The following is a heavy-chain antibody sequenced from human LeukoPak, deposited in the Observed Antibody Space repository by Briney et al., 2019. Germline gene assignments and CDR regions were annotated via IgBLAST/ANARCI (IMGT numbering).Heavy chain of an antibody. J-gene: IGHJ5*02. Sequence: ASVKVSCKASGYTFTSYDINWVRQATGQGLEWMGWMNPNSGNTGYAQKFQGRVTMTRNTSISTAYMELNSLRAEDTAVYYCAKDSGYSYGYGFSWGQGTLVTVSS. V-gene: IGHV1-8*01. CDR2: MNPNSGNT. CDR1: GYTFTSYD. D-gene: IGHD5-18*01. CDR3: AKDSGYSYGYGFS.